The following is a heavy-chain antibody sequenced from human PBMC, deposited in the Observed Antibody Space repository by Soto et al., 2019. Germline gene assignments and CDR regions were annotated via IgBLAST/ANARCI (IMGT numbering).Heavy chain of an antibody. CDR1: GFTFSSYA. J-gene: IGHJ4*02. D-gene: IGHD3-10*01. CDR2: ISGSGGST. Sequence: GGPLRLSCAASGFTFSSYAMSWVRQAPGKGLEWVSAISGSGGSTYYADSVKGRFTISRDNSKNTLYLQMNSLRAEDTAVYYCAKDSFTIYYGSGSYYNVQPFDYWGQGTLVTVSS. CDR3: AKDSFTIYYGSGSYYNVQPFDY. V-gene: IGHV3-23*01.